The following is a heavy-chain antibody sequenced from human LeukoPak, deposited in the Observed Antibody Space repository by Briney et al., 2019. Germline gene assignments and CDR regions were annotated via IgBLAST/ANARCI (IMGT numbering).Heavy chain of an antibody. D-gene: IGHD3-16*01. CDR2: ISSSGST. J-gene: IGHJ4*02. CDR1: GDSFSTYH. Sequence: SETLSLTCTVSGDSFSTYHWSWLRQPPGNGLEWIGYISSSGSTSYNLSLKSRASFSVDTSKSHFSLRLTSVTAADTAVYYCARVGRGDHTWGSYYCDHWGQGTLVSVSS. V-gene: IGHV4-59*01. CDR3: ARVGRGDHTWGSYYCDH.